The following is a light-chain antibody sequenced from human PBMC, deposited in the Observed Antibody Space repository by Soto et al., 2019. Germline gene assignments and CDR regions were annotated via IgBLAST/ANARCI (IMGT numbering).Light chain of an antibody. V-gene: IGLV2-14*03. CDR1: SSDLGAYKY. J-gene: IGLJ1*01. CDR2: DVC. CDR3: SSYTSSNSLDV. Sequence: QSALTQPASVSGSPGQSITISRNGTSSDLGAYKYVSWYQPHPGKAPQLIIYDVCIRPSGVSNRVSGSKSGNTASLTISGLRAEDEAAYYCSSYTSSNSLDVFGTGTKLTVL.